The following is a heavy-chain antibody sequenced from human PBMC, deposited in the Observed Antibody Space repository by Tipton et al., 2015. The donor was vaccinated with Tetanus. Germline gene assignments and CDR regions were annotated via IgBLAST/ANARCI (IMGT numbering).Heavy chain of an antibody. J-gene: IGHJ5*01. CDR2: VYYNGNS. CDR1: GGSMRSGTFY. V-gene: IGHV4-39*01. CDR3: ARSADNWFDP. Sequence: LRLSCTVSGGSMRSGTFYWDWIRQSPGKGLEWIGNVYYNGNSLENPSLKGRVTLSLDNSKNQFSLKLRSVTAADTALYYCARSADNWFDPWGQGILVTVSS.